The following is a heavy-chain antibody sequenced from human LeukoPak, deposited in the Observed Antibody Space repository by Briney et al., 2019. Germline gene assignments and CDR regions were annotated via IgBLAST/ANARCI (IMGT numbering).Heavy chain of an antibody. CDR3: AIRFITIFGVVITGPEDV. J-gene: IGHJ6*04. CDR1: GFTFSSYS. V-gene: IGHV3-21*01. D-gene: IGHD3-3*01. CDR2: ISSSSSYI. Sequence: GGSLRLSCAASGFTFSSYSMNWVRQAPGKGLEWVSSISSSSSYIYYADSVKGRFTISRDNAKNSLYLQMNSLRAEDTAVYYCAIRFITIFGVVITGPEDVWGKGTTVTVSS.